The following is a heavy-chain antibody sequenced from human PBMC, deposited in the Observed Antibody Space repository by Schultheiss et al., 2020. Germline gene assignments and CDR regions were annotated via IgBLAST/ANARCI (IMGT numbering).Heavy chain of an antibody. CDR1: GYTFTSYA. J-gene: IGHJ6*02. Sequence: ASVKVSCKASGYTFTSYAMHWVRQAPGQRLEWMGWINAGNGNTKYSQKFQGRVTMTTDTSTSTAYMELRSLRSDDTAVYYCAREMATMRHPILSRGGMDVWGQGTTVNVSS. CDR3: AREMATMRHPILSRGGMDV. CDR2: INAGNGNT. D-gene: IGHD5-24*01. V-gene: IGHV1-3*01.